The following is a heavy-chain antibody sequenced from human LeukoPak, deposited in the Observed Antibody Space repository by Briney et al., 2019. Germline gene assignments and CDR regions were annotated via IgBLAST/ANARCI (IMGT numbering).Heavy chain of an antibody. D-gene: IGHD6-19*01. J-gene: IGHJ6*03. CDR1: GFTFDDYG. V-gene: IGHV3-20*04. CDR2: INPDGSST. CDR3: ARDPYSGGYGAYYYYMDV. Sequence: GGSLRLSCAASGFTFDDYGMSWVRQAPGKGLVWVARINPDGSSTSYEDSVKGRFTVSRDNAKNSLYLQMNSLRDEDTAVYYCARDPYSGGYGAYYYYMDVWGKGTTVTVSS.